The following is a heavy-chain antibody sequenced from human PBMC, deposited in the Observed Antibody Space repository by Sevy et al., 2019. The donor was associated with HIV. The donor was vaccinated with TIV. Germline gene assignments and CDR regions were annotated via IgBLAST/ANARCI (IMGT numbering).Heavy chain of an antibody. CDR3: ARDNCSGGSCYSVNYYYYGMDV. V-gene: IGHV1-69*13. D-gene: IGHD2-15*01. CDR2: IIPIFGTA. Sequence: SVKVSCKASGGTFSSYAISWVRQAPGQGLEWMGGIIPIFGTANYAQKFQGRVTITADESTSTAYMELSSLRSEDTAVYYCARDNCSGGSCYSVNYYYYGMDVWGQGTTVTVSS. J-gene: IGHJ6*02. CDR1: GGTFSSYA.